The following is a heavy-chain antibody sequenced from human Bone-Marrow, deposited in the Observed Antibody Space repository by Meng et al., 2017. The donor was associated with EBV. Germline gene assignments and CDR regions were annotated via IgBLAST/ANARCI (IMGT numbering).Heavy chain of an antibody. CDR2: INAGNGNT. J-gene: IGHJ4*02. CDR1: GYTFTSTSFA. CDR3: ARGQHDYAFDY. D-gene: IGHD4-17*01. V-gene: IGHV1-3*01. Sequence: QVKVVQSGAEVKKTGASVKVSCRASGYTFTSTSFAIHWVRQAPGQRLEWMGWINAGNGNTKYSQNFQGRVTITRDTSATTVHMELRSLRSEDTAVYYCARGQHDYAFDYWGQGTLVTVSS.